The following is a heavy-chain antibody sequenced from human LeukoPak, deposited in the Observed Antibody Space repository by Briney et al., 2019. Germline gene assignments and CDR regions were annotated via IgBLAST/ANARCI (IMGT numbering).Heavy chain of an antibody. CDR2: IYPGDSDT. CDR3: ARLYTGSSGAFDI. D-gene: IGHD1-26*01. V-gene: IGHV5-51*01. Sequence: GESLKISCKGSGYSFTSYWIGWVRQMPGKGLEWMGIIYPGDSDTRYSPSFQGQVTILADKSINTAYLQWSSLKASDTAMYYCARLYTGSSGAFDIWGQGTMVTVSS. CDR1: GYSFTSYW. J-gene: IGHJ3*02.